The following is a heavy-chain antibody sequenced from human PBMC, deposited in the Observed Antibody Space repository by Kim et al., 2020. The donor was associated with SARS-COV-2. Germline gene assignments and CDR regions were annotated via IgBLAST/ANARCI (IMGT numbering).Heavy chain of an antibody. J-gene: IGHJ4*02. CDR1: GFTFSSYA. CDR3: AKADYYDSSGYYSGAELVFDY. V-gene: IGHV3-23*01. D-gene: IGHD3-22*01. CDR2: ISGSGGST. Sequence: GGSLRLSCAASGFTFSSYAMSWVRQAPGKGLEWVSAISGSGGSTYYADSVKGRFTISRDNSKNTLYLQMNSLRAEDTAVYYCAKADYYDSSGYYSGAELVFDYWGQGTLVTVSS.